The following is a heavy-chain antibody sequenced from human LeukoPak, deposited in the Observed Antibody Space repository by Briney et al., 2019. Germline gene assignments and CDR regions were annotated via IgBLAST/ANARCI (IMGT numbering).Heavy chain of an antibody. J-gene: IGHJ6*02. D-gene: IGHD1-26*01. V-gene: IGHV4-59*01. CDR2: IYYSGST. CDR1: GGSISSYY. CDR3: ARDPGGLTDDYYYYGMDV. Sequence: SETLSLTCTVSGGSISSYYWSWIRQPPGKGLEWIGYIYYSGSTNYNPSLKSRATISVDTSKNQFSLKLSSVTAADTAVYYCARDPGGLTDDYYYYGMDVWGQGTTVTVSS.